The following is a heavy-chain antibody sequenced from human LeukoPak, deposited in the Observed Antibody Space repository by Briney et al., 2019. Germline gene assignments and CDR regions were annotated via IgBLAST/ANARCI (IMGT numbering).Heavy chain of an antibody. CDR3: AKGLWGATPDTAF. V-gene: IGHV3-23*01. CDR1: GFTFSSYV. CDR2: ITGDGGNT. D-gene: IGHD3-16*01. J-gene: IGHJ3*01. Sequence: GGSLRLSCVGSGFTFSSYVMTWVRQAPGRGLEWVSTITGDGGNTNYADSVKGRCTISRDNSKNTLYLQMNSLRAEDTAVYYCAKGLWGATPDTAFWGQGTMVTVSS.